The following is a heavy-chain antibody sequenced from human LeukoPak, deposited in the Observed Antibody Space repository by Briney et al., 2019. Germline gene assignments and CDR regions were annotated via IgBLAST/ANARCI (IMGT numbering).Heavy chain of an antibody. V-gene: IGHV4-39*01. J-gene: IGHJ4*02. D-gene: IGHD1-26*01. Sequence: SETLSLTCTVSSGSVSTSSYYWGWIRQPPGKGLEWIGSVYYSGSTYYNPSLKSRVTISVDTSKNQFSLKLSSVTAADTALYFCARQSGSYGGILDNWGQGILGTVSS. CDR1: SGSVSTSSYY. CDR3: ARQSGSYGGILDN. CDR2: VYYSGST.